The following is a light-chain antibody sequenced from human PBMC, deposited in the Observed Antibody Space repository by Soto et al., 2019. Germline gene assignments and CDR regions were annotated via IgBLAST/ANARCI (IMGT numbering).Light chain of an antibody. CDR3: QHADSFPLIT. V-gene: IGKV1-12*01. Sequence: DMQMTQSPSSVSASVGDRVTITCRSSEDISTWLAWYQQKPGKAPKLLIYAASSLQSGVPSRFSGSGSGTDFTLTSSSLQPEDFATYYCQHADSFPLITFGQGTRLEIK. CDR2: AAS. CDR1: EDISTW. J-gene: IGKJ5*01.